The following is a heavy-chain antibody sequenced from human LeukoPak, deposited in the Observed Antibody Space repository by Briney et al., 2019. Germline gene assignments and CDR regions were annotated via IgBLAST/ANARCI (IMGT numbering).Heavy chain of an antibody. Sequence: QPGGSLRLSCAASGFTFSNSGMHWVRQAPGKGLEWVAVISFDGSNKNFADSVKGRFTVSRDNSKNTLYLQMNSLRAEDSAVYYCAKDLGSRPRYWYFDLWGRGTLVTVSS. D-gene: IGHD3-10*01. CDR2: ISFDGSNK. V-gene: IGHV3-30*18. CDR3: AKDLGSRPRYWYFDL. J-gene: IGHJ2*01. CDR1: GFTFSNSG.